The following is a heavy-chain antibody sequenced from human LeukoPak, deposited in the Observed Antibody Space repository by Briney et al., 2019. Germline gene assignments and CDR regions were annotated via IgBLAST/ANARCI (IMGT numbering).Heavy chain of an antibody. Sequence: ASVKVSCKASGYTFASYYISWVRQAPGQGLEWMGWISGYNGGTNYAQRFQDRITMTVDKSTTTVYMELNSLRLDDTAVYYCARTHDFWATRKGDYFDPWGQGTLVTVSS. D-gene: IGHD3-3*01. CDR1: GYTFASYY. CDR3: ARTHDFWATRKGDYFDP. V-gene: IGHV1-18*01. CDR2: ISGYNGGT. J-gene: IGHJ4*02.